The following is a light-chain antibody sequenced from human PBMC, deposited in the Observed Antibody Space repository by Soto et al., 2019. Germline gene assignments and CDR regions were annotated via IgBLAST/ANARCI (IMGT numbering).Light chain of an antibody. V-gene: IGKV3-20*01. CDR3: QKYGTSPWT. CDR2: GAS. Sequence: EIVLTQSPGTLSLSPGERATLSCRASESVNSNYLGWYQQKPGEATRLLFYGASIRATGIPDRFSGSGSGKDFTITIRRLAPEDFAVYCCQKYGTSPWTFGQGTKVEIK. CDR1: ESVNSNY. J-gene: IGKJ1*01.